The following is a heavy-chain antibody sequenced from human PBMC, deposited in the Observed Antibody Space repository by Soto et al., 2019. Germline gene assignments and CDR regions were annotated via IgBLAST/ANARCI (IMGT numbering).Heavy chain of an antibody. CDR1: GFSFSDYY. CDR3: ARARLVVEGRFDY. Sequence: GGSLRLSCAVSGFSFSDYYMNWIRQAPGKGLEWLSYISSTATYTNYADSVRGRFTISRDSAKNPLYLDMNGLRAEDTAVYYCARARLVVEGRFDYWGQGTLVTVSS. J-gene: IGHJ4*02. CDR2: ISSTATYT. D-gene: IGHD3-22*01. V-gene: IGHV3-11*06.